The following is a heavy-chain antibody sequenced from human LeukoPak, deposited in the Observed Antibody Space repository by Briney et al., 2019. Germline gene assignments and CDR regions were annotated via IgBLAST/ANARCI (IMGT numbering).Heavy chain of an antibody. V-gene: IGHV4-59*08. J-gene: IGHJ1*01. CDR3: ARAELAPEYFQR. D-gene: IGHD3-10*01. CDR2: IYYSGST. CDR1: GGSISSYY. Sequence: PSETLSLTCTVSGGSISSYYWSWIRQPPGKGLEWVGYIYYSGSTNYNPSLKSRVTISVDTSKKQFVLKLSSVTTADTAVYYCARAELAPEYFQRWGEGTLVTVSS.